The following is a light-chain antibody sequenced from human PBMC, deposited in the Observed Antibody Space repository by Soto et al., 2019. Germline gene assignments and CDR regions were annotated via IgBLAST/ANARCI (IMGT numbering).Light chain of an antibody. J-gene: IGLJ2*01. CDR3: SSYAGSDNFVV. CDR2: EVS. V-gene: IGLV2-8*01. CDR1: SSDVGDYNY. Sequence: QSALTQPPSASGSPGQSVTISCTGTSSDVGDYNYVSWYQQHPGKAPKFMIYEVSKRPSGVPDRFSGSKSGNTASLTVSGLQAEDEADYYCSSYAGSDNFVVFGGGTKLTVL.